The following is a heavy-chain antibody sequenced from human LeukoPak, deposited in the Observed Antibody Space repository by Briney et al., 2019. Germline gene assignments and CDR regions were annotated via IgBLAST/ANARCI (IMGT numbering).Heavy chain of an antibody. CDR2: IASDGGVK. J-gene: IGHJ4*02. CDR3: LRDATWGQWYFDL. V-gene: IGHV3-30*03. CDR1: TFTFNNHG. Sequence: PGGSLRLSCVPSTFTFNNHGMHWVRQAPGKGLEWVAVIASDGGVKQYANSVKGRFVLFRDYSKNTLYLQMNNLIVDDTAVYYCLRDATWGQWYFDLWGQGTPVTVSS. D-gene: IGHD6-19*01.